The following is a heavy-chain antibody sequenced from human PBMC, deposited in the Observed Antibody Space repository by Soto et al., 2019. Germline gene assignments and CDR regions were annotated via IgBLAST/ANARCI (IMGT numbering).Heavy chain of an antibody. CDR2: IYSTGTT. J-gene: IGHJ4*02. CDR1: GFTVGNNN. D-gene: IGHD3-10*01. CDR3: AKDGRGSGSHYNSFGY. Sequence: EVQLVESGGGLIQPGGSLKLSCAAPGFTVGNNNMSWVRQAPGKGLKWVSLIYSTGTTKYADSVRGRFTVSRDNAKNTLYLQMNSLRAEDTAVYYCAKDGRGSGSHYNSFGYWGQGTLVTVSS. V-gene: IGHV3-53*01.